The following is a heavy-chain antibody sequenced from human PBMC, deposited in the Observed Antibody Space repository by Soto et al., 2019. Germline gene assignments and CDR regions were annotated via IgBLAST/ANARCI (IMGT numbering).Heavy chain of an antibody. D-gene: IGHD6-13*01. CDR3: ARQLTAAADIDY. CDR2: IDPGDSET. J-gene: IGHJ4*02. V-gene: IGHV5-51*01. Sequence: GESLKISCKGSGFNFNTYWIGWVRQMPGKGLEWMGSIDPGDSETKYSPSFQGQVTISADKSITTAYLQWSSLKASDTAMYYCARQLTAAADIDYWGQGTLVTVSS. CDR1: GFNFNTYW.